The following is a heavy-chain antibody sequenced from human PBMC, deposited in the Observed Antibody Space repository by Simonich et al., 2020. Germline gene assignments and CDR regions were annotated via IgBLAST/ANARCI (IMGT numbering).Heavy chain of an antibody. V-gene: IGHV1-18*01. J-gene: IGHJ4*02. Sequence: QVQLVQSGAEVQKPGASVKVSCKASGSTFTSYGISWVRQAPGPGLEWMGWISAYKGNTNYAQKLQGRVTMTTDTSTSTAYMGLRSLRSDDTAVYYCARDQGGRAAAATDYWGQGTLVTVSS. CDR3: ARDQGGRAAAATDY. CDR1: GSTFTSYG. CDR2: ISAYKGNT. D-gene: IGHD6-13*01.